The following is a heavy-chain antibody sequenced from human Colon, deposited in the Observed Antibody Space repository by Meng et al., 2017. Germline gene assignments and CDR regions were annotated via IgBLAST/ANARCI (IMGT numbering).Heavy chain of an antibody. CDR2: INPNSGVT. J-gene: IGHJ4*02. D-gene: IGHD1-26*01. CDR1: CYTFTTFF. Sequence: QVHLVQSGAEVKTPGSSVKISCEASCYTFTTFFLNWVRQTPDQGFEWLGPINPNSGVTTFAQKFQGRVTMTRDTSISTAYMELASLRSDDTGVYYCARMGAGAAFDFWGQGTLVTVSS. V-gene: IGHV1-2*05. CDR3: ARMGAGAAFDF.